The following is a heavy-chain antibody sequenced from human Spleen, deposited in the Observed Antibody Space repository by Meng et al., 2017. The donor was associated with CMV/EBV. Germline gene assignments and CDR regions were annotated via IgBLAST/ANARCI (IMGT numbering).Heavy chain of an antibody. V-gene: IGHV3-30*04. CDR1: GFTFSNYA. Sequence: LSCAASGFTFSNYAVHWVRQAPGKGLEWVAVISYDGNNKYYADSVKGRFTISRDNSKTTLYLQMNSLRAEDTALYYCARGKGLTPDYWGQGTLVTVSS. CDR3: ARGKGLTPDY. J-gene: IGHJ4*02. CDR2: ISYDGNNK. D-gene: IGHD2-15*01.